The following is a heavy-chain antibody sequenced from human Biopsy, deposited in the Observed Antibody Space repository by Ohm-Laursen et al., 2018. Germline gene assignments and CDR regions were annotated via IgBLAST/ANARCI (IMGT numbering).Heavy chain of an antibody. CDR2: IYITGET. Sequence: TLSLTCTVSGGYISHYYWTWIRQPAGQGLEWIGRIYITGETDYNPSLKSRVTTSVDSSKKQFSLKLKSVTAADTAIYYCARAPPLIRGVVESWFDPWGQGILVTVSS. CDR1: GGYISHYY. CDR3: ARAPPLIRGVVESWFDP. V-gene: IGHV4-4*07. J-gene: IGHJ5*02. D-gene: IGHD3-10*01.